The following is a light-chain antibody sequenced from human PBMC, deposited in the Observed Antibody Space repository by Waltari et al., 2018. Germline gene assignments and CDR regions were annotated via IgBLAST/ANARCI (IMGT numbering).Light chain of an antibody. CDR3: QQRSNWLVT. CDR2: DAS. J-gene: IGKJ2*01. V-gene: IGKV3-11*01. CDR1: QSVSSY. Sequence: EIVLTQSTATLSVSPGERATLTCRASQSVSSYLAWYQQKPGQAPRLLIYDASNRATGIPLRFSGSGSGTDFTLTISSLEPEDFAVYYCQQRSNWLVTFGQGTKLEIK.